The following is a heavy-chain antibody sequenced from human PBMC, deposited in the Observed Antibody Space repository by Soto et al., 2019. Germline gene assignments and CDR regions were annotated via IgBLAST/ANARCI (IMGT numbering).Heavy chain of an antibody. V-gene: IGHV1-2*02. CDR2: VNPRSGDT. J-gene: IGHJ4*02. D-gene: IGHD2-21*02. CDR3: ARQLAYCGGDCYTEPIEY. CDR1: GYTFINYY. Sequence: ASVKVSCKASGYTFINYYIHWVRQAPGQGLEWMGWVNPRSGDTNYAQKFQGRVTMTRDTSISTAYMELSRLRSDDTAVYYCARQLAYCGGDCYTEPIEYWGQGTMVTVSS.